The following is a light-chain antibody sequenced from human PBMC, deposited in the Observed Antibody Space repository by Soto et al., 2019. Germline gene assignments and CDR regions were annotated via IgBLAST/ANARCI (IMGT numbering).Light chain of an antibody. CDR1: TGAVTGGHY. V-gene: IGLV7-46*01. J-gene: IGLJ1*01. CDR2: DTS. CDR3: LLSYSGASYV. Sequence: QAVVTQEHSLTVSPGGTVTLTCGSSTGAVTGGHYPYWFQQKPGQAPRTLIYDTSSKHSWTPDRFSGSLLGGKAALTLSGAQPEDEAEYYCLLSYSGASYVFGAGTKVTVL.